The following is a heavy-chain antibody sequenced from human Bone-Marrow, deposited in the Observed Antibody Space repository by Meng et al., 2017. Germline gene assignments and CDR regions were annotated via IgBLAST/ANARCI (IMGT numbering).Heavy chain of an antibody. Sequence: VRRQESGPGLVKPSWTLSLTCAVSGASLSSSHWWGWVRQPPGKGLEWIGEIYHDGSTNYTPSLKSRVTISVDKSKNQFSLKLSSVTAADTAVYYCARAAYDIWSGYAPWGQGSLVTVSS. V-gene: IGHV4-4*02. J-gene: IGHJ5*02. D-gene: IGHD3-3*01. CDR2: IYHDGST. CDR3: ARAAYDIWSGYAP. CDR1: GASLSSSHW.